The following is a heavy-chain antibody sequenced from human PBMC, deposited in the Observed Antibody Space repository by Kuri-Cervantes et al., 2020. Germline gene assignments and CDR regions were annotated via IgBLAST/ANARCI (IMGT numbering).Heavy chain of an antibody. CDR2: IKNDGSNT. J-gene: IGHJ3*02. V-gene: IGHV3-74*01. CDR1: GFTFSSYG. D-gene: IGHD6-19*01. Sequence: GGSLRLSCAASGFTFSSYGIHWVRQAPGKGLVWVSVIKNDGSNTLYADSVKGRFTISRDSAKNTVFLQMNSLRAEDTAVYYCAIEGRQGAVANTGAFDIWGQGTMVTVSS. CDR3: AIEGRQGAVANTGAFDI.